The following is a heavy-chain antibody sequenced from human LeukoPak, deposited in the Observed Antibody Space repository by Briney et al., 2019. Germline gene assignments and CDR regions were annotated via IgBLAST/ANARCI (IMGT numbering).Heavy chain of an antibody. CDR1: EDTFSSYA. Sequence: SVKVSCKASEDTFSSYALSWVRQAPGQGLEWMGGIIPIFGTANYAQKFQGRVTITADESTSTAYMELSSLRSEDTAVYYCASPVRGYSGYDSHFDYWGQGTLVTVSS. CDR3: ASPVRGYSGYDSHFDY. J-gene: IGHJ4*02. V-gene: IGHV1-69*01. CDR2: IIPIFGTA. D-gene: IGHD5-12*01.